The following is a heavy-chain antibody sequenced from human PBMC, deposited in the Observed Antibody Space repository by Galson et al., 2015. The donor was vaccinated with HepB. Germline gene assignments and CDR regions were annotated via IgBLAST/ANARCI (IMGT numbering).Heavy chain of an antibody. CDR3: ARYHGDYRAFDY. D-gene: IGHD4-17*01. Sequence: SLRLSCAASGFTFSSYGMHWVRQAPGKGLEWVALIWFDGSKDYYADSVKGRFAISRDNSNNILYLQMNNLRVEDTAAYYCARYHGDYRAFDYWGQGTLVTVSS. J-gene: IGHJ4*02. CDR2: IWFDGSKD. V-gene: IGHV3-33*01. CDR1: GFTFSSYG.